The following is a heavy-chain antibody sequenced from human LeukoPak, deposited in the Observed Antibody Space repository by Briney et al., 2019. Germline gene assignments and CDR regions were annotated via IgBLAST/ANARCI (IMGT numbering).Heavy chain of an antibody. J-gene: IGHJ5*02. Sequence: GGSLRLSCAASGFTFSSYWMSWVRQAPGKGLEWVSAIHASGDTCYADSVKGRFTISRDTSKNTLYLQINSLRVEDTAVYYCIVFGDSNHWGQGTLVTVSS. CDR3: IVFGDSNH. CDR1: GFTFSSYW. CDR2: IHASGDT. V-gene: IGHV3-23*01. D-gene: IGHD4-17*01.